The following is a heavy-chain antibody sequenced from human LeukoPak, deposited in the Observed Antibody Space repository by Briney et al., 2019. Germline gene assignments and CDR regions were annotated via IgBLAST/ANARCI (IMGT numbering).Heavy chain of an antibody. Sequence: SQTLSLTCTVSGGSISSGGYYWSWIRQHPGKGLEWFGYIYYSGSTYYNPSLKSRVTISVDTSKNQFSLKLSSVTAADTAVYYCARDRTAAGNFDYWGQGTLVTVSS. CDR1: GGSISSGGYY. V-gene: IGHV4-31*03. J-gene: IGHJ4*02. CDR3: ARDRTAAGNFDY. CDR2: IYYSGST. D-gene: IGHD6-13*01.